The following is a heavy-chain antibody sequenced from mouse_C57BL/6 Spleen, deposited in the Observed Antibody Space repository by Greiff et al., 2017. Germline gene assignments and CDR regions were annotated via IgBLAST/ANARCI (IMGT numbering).Heavy chain of an antibody. V-gene: IGHV1-55*01. CDR1: GYTFTSYW. D-gene: IGHD2-4*01. CDR2: IYPGSGST. CDR3: ARLRDYDVGGAY. Sequence: QVQLQQPGAELVKPGASVKMSCKASGYTFTSYWITWVKQRPGQGLEWIGDIYPGSGSTNYNEKFKSKATLTVDTSSSTAYMQLSSLTSEDSAVYYCARLRDYDVGGAYWGQGTLVTVSA. J-gene: IGHJ3*01.